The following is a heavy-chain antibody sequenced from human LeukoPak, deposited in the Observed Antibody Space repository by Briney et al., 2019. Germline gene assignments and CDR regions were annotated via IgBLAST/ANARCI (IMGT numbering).Heavy chain of an antibody. J-gene: IGHJ4*02. Sequence: GGSLRLSCAASGFTFSSYAMHWVRQAPSKGLEWVAVISYDGSNKYYADSVKGRFTISRDNSKNTLYLQMNSLRAEDTAVYYCARGTVTTIVAPFDYWGQGTLVTVSS. V-gene: IGHV3-30-3*01. CDR3: ARGTVTTIVAPFDY. CDR1: GFTFSSYA. D-gene: IGHD4-17*01. CDR2: ISYDGSNK.